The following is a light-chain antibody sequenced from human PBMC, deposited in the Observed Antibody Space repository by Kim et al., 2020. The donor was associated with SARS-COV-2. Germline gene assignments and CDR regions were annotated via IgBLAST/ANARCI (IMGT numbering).Light chain of an antibody. CDR2: GAS. Sequence: PGERATLSCRASQTVTSSYFAWYQQKPGQAPRLLIHGASNRATGIPDRFSGSGSGTDFTLTISRLEPEDFAVYYCHHYTSSSGYTFGQGTRLEI. CDR3: HHYTSSSGYT. J-gene: IGKJ2*01. V-gene: IGKV3-20*01. CDR1: QTVTSSY.